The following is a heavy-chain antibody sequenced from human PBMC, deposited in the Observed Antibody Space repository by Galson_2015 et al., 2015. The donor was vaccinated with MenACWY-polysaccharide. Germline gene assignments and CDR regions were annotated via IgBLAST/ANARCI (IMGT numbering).Heavy chain of an antibody. V-gene: IGHV1-69*04. CDR1: GDTFSSSG. Sequence: SVKVSCKASGDTFSSSGVTWVRQAPGQGLEWVGRIIPILAAADSAQRFQGRLTITADKSTSTAYMELSGLRSDDTAVYYCARARLRTTTVVTPDYFLDSWGQGTLVTVSS. CDR2: IIPILAAA. CDR3: ARARLRTTTVVTPDYFLDS. D-gene: IGHD2/OR15-2a*01. J-gene: IGHJ4*02.